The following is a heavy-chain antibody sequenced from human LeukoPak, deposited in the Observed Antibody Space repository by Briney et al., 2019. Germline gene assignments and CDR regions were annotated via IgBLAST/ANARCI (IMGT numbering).Heavy chain of an antibody. D-gene: IGHD4-17*01. V-gene: IGHV4-59*11. CDR1: GGSISSHY. J-gene: IGHJ4*02. CDR3: ARGDYGDNGGDY. Sequence: PSETLSLTCTVSGGSISSHYWSWIRQPPGKGLEWIGYIYYSGSTNYNPSLKSRVTISVDTSKNQFSLKLSSVTAADTAVYYCARGDYGDNGGDYWGQGALATVSS. CDR2: IYYSGST.